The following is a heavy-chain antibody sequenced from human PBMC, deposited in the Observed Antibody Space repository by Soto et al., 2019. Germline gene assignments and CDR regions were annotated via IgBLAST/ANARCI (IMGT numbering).Heavy chain of an antibody. CDR1: GGTFRGHA. J-gene: IGHJ6*02. Sequence: QVPLVQSGAEVKKPGSSVKVSCRASGGTFRGHAISWVRQAPGQGLEWMGGSIPMFGTTNYAQKFQGRVTITADESTTTVYMEVSSLRSEDTAVYCCARDENFYPSGIYAKDVWGQGTTVTVSS. CDR3: ARDENFYPSGIYAKDV. CDR2: SIPMFGTT. V-gene: IGHV1-69*01. D-gene: IGHD3-10*01.